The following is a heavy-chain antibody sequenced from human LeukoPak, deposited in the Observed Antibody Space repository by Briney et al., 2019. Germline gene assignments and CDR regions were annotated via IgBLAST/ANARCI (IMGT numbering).Heavy chain of an antibody. CDR1: GGSFSGCY. D-gene: IGHD5-18*01. CDR2: INHSGST. Sequence: TSETLSLTCAVYGGSFSGCYWSWIRQPPGKGLEWIGEINHSGSTNYNPSLKSRVTISVDTSKNQFSLKLSSVTAADTAVYYCARGPMDTAGLGYWGQGTLVTVSS. J-gene: IGHJ4*02. CDR3: ARGPMDTAGLGY. V-gene: IGHV4-34*01.